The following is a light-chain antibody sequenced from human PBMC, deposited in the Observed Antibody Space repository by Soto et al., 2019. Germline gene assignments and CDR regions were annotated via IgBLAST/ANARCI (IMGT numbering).Light chain of an antibody. CDR2: LAS. Sequence: EIVLTQSPATLSSFPGDRVTLSCRASQAVNTNVVWYQQRPGQAPRLLIYLASNRAAGVPARFSGSGSGTDCTLIISDLEPEDFAVYYCHQYQICPRTFGQGTKVDIK. CDR1: QAVNTN. CDR3: HQYQICPRT. V-gene: IGKV3D-11*03. J-gene: IGKJ1*01.